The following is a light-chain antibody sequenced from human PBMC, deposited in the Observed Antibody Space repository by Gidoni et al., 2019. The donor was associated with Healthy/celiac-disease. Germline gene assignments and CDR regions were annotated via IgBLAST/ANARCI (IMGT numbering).Light chain of an antibody. CDR3: QQYNNWPPLT. CDR1: QSVSSN. V-gene: IGKV3-15*01. Sequence: EIVMTQSPATLSVSPGERATLSCRASQSVSSNLAWYQQKPGQAPRPLIYGASTRATGIPARFSGSGSGTEFTLTISSLQSEDFAVYYCQQYNNWPPLTFGPGTKVDIK. J-gene: IGKJ3*01. CDR2: GAS.